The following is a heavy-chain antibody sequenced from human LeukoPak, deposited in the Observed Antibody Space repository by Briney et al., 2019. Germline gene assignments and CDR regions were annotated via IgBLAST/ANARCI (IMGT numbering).Heavy chain of an antibody. J-gene: IGHJ4*02. D-gene: IGHD2-21*02. Sequence: GGSLRLSCAASGFTVSTNCMIWVRQPPGKGLEWVSGISGSGDSTYYADSVKGRLTISRDNSKNTLYLQMNSLRAEDTAVYYCAKAVLVTSRIDYWGQGTLVTVSS. CDR1: GFTVSTNC. CDR3: AKAVLVTSRIDY. CDR2: ISGSGDST. V-gene: IGHV3-23*01.